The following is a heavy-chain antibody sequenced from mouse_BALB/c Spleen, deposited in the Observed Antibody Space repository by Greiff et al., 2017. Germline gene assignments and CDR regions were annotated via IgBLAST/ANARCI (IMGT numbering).Heavy chain of an antibody. CDR3: AREGYGYYFDY. J-gene: IGHJ2*01. CDR1: GFTFSSYA. CDR2: ISSGGST. D-gene: IGHD1-2*01. V-gene: IGHV5-6-5*01. Sequence: EVKLVESGGGLVKPGGSLKLSCAASGFTFSSYAMSWVRQTPEKRLEWVASISSGGSTYYPDSVKGRFTISRDNARNILYLQISSLRSEDTAMYYCAREGYGYYFDYWGQGTTLTVSS.